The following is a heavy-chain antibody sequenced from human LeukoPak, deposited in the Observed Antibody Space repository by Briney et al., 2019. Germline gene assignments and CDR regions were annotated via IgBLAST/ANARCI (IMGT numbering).Heavy chain of an antibody. CDR1: GFTFSSYG. D-gene: IGHD6-19*01. CDR2: IRYDGSNK. CDR3: AKDVGSSGWNAFDI. V-gene: IGHV3-30*02. J-gene: IGHJ3*02. Sequence: GGSLRLSCAASGFTFSSYGMHWVRQAPGKGLEWVAFIRYDGSNKYYADSVKGRFTISRDNSKNTLYLQMNILRAEDTAVYYCAKDVGSSGWNAFDIWGQGTMVTVSS.